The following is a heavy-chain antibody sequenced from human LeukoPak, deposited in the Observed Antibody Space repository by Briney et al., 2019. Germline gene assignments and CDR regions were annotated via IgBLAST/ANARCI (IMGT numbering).Heavy chain of an antibody. D-gene: IGHD4-17*01. V-gene: IGHV4-34*01. CDR2: INHSGST. Sequence: PSETLSLTCAVYGGSFSGYYWGWIRQPPGKGLEWIGEINHSGSTNYNPSLKSRVTISVDTSKNQFSLKLSSVTAADTAVYYCARTVPKRYYYYYYYMDVWGKGTTVTVSS. CDR1: GGSFSGYY. J-gene: IGHJ6*03. CDR3: ARTVPKRYYYYYYYMDV.